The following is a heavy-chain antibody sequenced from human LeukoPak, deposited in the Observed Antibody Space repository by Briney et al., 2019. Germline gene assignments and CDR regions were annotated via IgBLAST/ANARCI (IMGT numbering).Heavy chain of an antibody. CDR2: IYHSGST. CDR3: ASAPYYDFWSGGYYYMDV. CDR1: GGSISSYY. V-gene: IGHV4-59*01. D-gene: IGHD3-3*01. J-gene: IGHJ6*03. Sequence: SETLSLTCTVSGGSISSYYWSWIRQPPGKGLEWNGYIYHSGSTNYNPSLKSRVTISVDTSKNQFSLKLSSVTAADTAVYYCASAPYYDFWSGGYYYMDVWGKGTTVTVSS.